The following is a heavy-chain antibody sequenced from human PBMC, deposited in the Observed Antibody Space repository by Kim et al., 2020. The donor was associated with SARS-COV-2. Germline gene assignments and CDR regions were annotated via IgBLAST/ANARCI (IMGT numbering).Heavy chain of an antibody. Sequence: GGSLRLSCTASGFTFGDYAMSWFRQAPGKGLEWVGFIRSKAYGGTTEYAASVKGRFTISRDDSKSIAYLQMNSLKTEDTAVYYCTRRQLLWFGESSFDYWGQGTLVTVSS. CDR2: IRSKAYGGTT. J-gene: IGHJ4*02. CDR1: GFTFGDYA. CDR3: TRRQLLWFGESSFDY. D-gene: IGHD3-10*01. V-gene: IGHV3-49*03.